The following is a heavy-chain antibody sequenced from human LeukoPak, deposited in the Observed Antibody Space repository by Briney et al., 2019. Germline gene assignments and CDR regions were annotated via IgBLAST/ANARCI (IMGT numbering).Heavy chain of an antibody. CDR2: NYYSGST. Sequence: TSETLSLTCTVSGGSISSSSYYWGWIRQPPGKGLEWIGSNYYSGSTYYNPSLKSRVTISVDTSKNQFSLKLSSVTAADTAVYYCVQQLVRGKYFDYWGQGTLVTVSS. V-gene: IGHV4-39*07. CDR3: VQQLVRGKYFDY. D-gene: IGHD6-13*01. J-gene: IGHJ4*02. CDR1: GGSISSSSYY.